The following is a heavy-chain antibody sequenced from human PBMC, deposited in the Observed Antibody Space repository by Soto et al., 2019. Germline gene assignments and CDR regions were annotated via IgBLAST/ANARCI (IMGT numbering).Heavy chain of an antibody. J-gene: IGHJ6*03. D-gene: IGHD1-26*01. CDR3: ARDVLGGRYSMDV. CDR1: GFTFSSYA. Sequence: EMQLVESGGGLVQPGGSLRLSCAASGFTFSSYAMHWVRQAPGKGLEYVSAISSNGGSTYYANSVKGRFTISRDNSKNTLYLQMGSLRAEEMAVYYCARDVLGGRYSMDVWGQGTTVTVSS. V-gene: IGHV3-64*01. CDR2: ISSNGGST.